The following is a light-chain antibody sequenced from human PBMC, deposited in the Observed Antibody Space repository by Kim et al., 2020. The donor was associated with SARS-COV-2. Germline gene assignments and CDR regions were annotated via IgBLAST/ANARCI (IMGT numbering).Light chain of an antibody. V-gene: IGKV3-20*01. Sequence: SPGESAPLSGRASQSVSSSYLAWYQHKPGQAPRLLISGASSRATGIPDRFSGSGSGTDFTLTISSLEPEDFAVYYCQQYGSSPRTFGQGTKVDIK. J-gene: IGKJ1*01. CDR2: GAS. CDR1: QSVSSSY. CDR3: QQYGSSPRT.